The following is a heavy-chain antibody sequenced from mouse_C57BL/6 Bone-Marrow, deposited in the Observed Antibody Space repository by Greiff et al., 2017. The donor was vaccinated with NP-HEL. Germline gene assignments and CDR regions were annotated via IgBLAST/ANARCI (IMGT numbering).Heavy chain of an antibody. V-gene: IGHV1-55*01. J-gene: IGHJ3*01. CDR3: ARSHSSGYRFAY. Sequence: VKLQQPGAELVKPGASVKMSCKASGYTFTSYWITWVKQRPGQGLEWIGDIYPGSGSTNYNEKFKSKATLTVDTSSSTAYMQLSSLTSEDSAVYYCARSHSSGYRFAYWGQGTLVTVSA. CDR1: GYTFTSYW. D-gene: IGHD3-2*02. CDR2: IYPGSGST.